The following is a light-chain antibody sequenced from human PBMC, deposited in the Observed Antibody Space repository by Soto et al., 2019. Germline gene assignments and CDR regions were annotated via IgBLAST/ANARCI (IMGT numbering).Light chain of an antibody. CDR3: QQYGSSPRA. CDR2: DAS. CDR1: QSVSNNY. J-gene: IGKJ1*01. Sequence: EIVLTHSPGTLSLSPGERATLSCRASQSVSNNYLAWYQQKPGQAPRLLIYDASNRATGIPDRFSGSGSGTDFTLTISRLEPGESAGYYFQQYGSSPRAFGQGTKVEIK. V-gene: IGKV3-20*01.